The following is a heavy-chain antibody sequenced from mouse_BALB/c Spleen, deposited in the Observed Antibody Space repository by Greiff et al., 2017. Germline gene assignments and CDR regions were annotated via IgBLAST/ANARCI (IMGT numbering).Heavy chain of an antibody. CDR1: GFTFSSYA. D-gene: IGHD2-4*01. Sequence: EVQGVESGGGLVKPGGSLKLSCAASGFTFSSYAMSWVRQTPEKRLEWVATISSGGSYTYYPDSVKGRFTISRDNAKNTLYLQMSSLRSEDTAMYYCARNYDYDGYAMDYWGQGTSVTVSS. J-gene: IGHJ4*01. V-gene: IGHV5-9-3*01. CDR2: ISSGGSYT. CDR3: ARNYDYDGYAMDY.